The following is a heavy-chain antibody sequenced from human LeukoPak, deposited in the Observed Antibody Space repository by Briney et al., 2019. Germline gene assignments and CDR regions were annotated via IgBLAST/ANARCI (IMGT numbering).Heavy chain of an antibody. CDR2: IVYSGST. CDR1: AGSISSYY. CDR3: ARHGNPPVFDY. J-gene: IGHJ4*02. V-gene: IGHV4-59*08. Sequence: SETLSLTCTVSAGSISSYYWSWIRQPPGKGLEWIGYIVYSGSTNYNPSLKGRVTISVDTSKNQFSLKLSSVTAADTAVYYCARHGNPPVFDYWGQGTLVTVSS. D-gene: IGHD4-23*01.